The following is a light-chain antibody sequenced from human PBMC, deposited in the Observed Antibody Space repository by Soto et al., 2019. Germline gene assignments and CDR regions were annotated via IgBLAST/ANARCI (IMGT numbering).Light chain of an antibody. CDR1: QSVDSKY. CDR3: QQYGYSSWT. CDR2: AAS. J-gene: IGKJ1*01. V-gene: IGKV3-20*01. Sequence: EIVLTQSPGTLSLSPGERATLSCRASQSVDSKYLAWYQQKPGQAPRILIFAASSRATGIPDRFSGSGSGTAFTLTISRLEPGDFAVYYCQQYGYSSWTFGQGTKVEIK.